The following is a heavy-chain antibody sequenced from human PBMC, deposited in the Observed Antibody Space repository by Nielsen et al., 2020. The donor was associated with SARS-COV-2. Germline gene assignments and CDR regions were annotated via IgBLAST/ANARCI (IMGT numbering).Heavy chain of an antibody. V-gene: IGHV3-49*03. J-gene: IGHJ4*02. CDR2: IRSKAYGGTT. CDR1: GFTFGDYA. Sequence: GESLKISCPASGFTFGDYAMSWFRQAPGKGLEWVGFIRSKAYGGTTEYAASVKGRFTISRDDSKSIAYLQMNSLKTEDTAVYYCTSLRITIFGVANPFAYWGQGTLVTVSS. D-gene: IGHD3-3*01. CDR3: TSLRITIFGVANPFAY.